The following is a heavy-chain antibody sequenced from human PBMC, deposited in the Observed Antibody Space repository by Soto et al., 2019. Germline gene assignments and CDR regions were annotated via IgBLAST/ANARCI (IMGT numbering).Heavy chain of an antibody. J-gene: IGHJ4*02. Sequence: GGSLRLSCAASGFTFSSYGMHWVRQAPGKGLEWVAVISYDGSNKYYADSVKGRFTISRDNSKNTLYLQMNSLRAEDTAVYYCAKDTGDYSSSWNFDYWGQGTLVTVSS. CDR3: AKDTGDYSSSWNFDY. D-gene: IGHD6-6*01. CDR2: ISYDGSNK. V-gene: IGHV3-30*18. CDR1: GFTFSSYG.